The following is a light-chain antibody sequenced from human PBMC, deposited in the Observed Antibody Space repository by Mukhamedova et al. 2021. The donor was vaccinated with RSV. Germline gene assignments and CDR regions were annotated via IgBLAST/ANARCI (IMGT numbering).Light chain of an antibody. J-gene: IGKJ2*03. V-gene: IGKV1-5*03. CDR3: QHHNRYPYS. Sequence: WYQRRVHGKAPKLLIYRATSLQSGVPSRFSGSGSGTEFSLTISSLQADDFATYYCQHHNRYPYSSGQGTKLEIK. CDR2: RAT.